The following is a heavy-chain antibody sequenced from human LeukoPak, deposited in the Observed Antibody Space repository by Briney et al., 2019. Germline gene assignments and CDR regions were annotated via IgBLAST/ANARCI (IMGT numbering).Heavy chain of an antibody. Sequence: SETLSLTCTVSGYSISSGYYWGWIRQPPGEGLEWIGEINHSGSTNYNPSLKSRVTISVDTSKNQFSLKLSSVTAADTAVYYCARLLKDYGSGSYYSDYWGQGTLVTVSS. CDR1: GYSISSGYY. CDR2: INHSGST. J-gene: IGHJ4*02. CDR3: ARLLKDYGSGSYYSDY. V-gene: IGHV4-38-2*02. D-gene: IGHD3-10*01.